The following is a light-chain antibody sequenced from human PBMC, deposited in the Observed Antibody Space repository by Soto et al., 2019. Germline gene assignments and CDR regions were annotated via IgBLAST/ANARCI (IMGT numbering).Light chain of an antibody. J-gene: IGKJ3*01. CDR2: GAS. V-gene: IGKV3-20*01. CDR1: QSVSSTY. Sequence: EIVLTQSPGTLSLSPGETATLSCRASQSVSSTYLAWYQQKPGQAPRLLIYGASTRATGIPDRFSGSGSGTDFTLTISRLEPEDFAVFYCQQYVSSPFTFGPGTQVDIK. CDR3: QQYVSSPFT.